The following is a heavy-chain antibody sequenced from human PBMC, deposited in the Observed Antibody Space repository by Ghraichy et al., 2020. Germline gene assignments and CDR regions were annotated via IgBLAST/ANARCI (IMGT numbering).Heavy chain of an antibody. D-gene: IGHD6-6*01. CDR3: AREYEYSSSSGHNWFDP. CDR1: GDSVSSNSAA. J-gene: IGHJ5*02. Sequence: SQTLSLTYAISGDSVSSNSAAWNWIRQSPSRGLEWLGRTHYRSKWYNDYAVSVKSRITINPDTSKNQFSLQLNSVTPEDTAVYYCAREYEYSSSSGHNWFDPWGQGTLVTVSS. V-gene: IGHV6-1*01. CDR2: THYRSKWYN.